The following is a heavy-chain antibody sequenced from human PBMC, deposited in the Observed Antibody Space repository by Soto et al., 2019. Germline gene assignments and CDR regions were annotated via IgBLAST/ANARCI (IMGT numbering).Heavy chain of an antibody. CDR2: ISGSGGST. Sequence: GGSLRLSCAASGFAFTVNAMSWVRQAPGKGLEWVSAISGSGGSTYYVDSVKGRFTISRDNSKNTLYLQMNSLRAEDTAVYYCAKDNSYYGSGSYTPLYWGQGTLVTVSS. CDR3: AKDNSYYGSGSYTPLY. V-gene: IGHV3-23*01. D-gene: IGHD3-10*01. CDR1: GFAFTVNA. J-gene: IGHJ4*02.